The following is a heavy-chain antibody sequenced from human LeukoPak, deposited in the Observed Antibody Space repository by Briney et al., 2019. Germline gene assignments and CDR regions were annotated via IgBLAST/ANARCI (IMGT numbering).Heavy chain of an antibody. D-gene: IGHD4-17*01. CDR3: ARVRPTVTTLNWFDP. V-gene: IGHV4-30-2*01. J-gene: IGHJ5*02. CDR1: GGSISSGGYS. CDR2: IYHSGST. Sequence: KPSQTLSLTCAVSGGSISSGGYSWSWIRQPPGKGLEWIGYIYHSGSTNYNPSLKSRVTISVDTSKNQFSLKLSSVTAADTAVYCCARVRPTVTTLNWFDPWGQGTLVTVSS.